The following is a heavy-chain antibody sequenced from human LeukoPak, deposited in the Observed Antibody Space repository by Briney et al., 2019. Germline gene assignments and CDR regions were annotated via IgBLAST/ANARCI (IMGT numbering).Heavy chain of an antibody. J-gene: IGHJ6*03. CDR2: ISGSGGST. V-gene: IGHV3-23*01. D-gene: IGHD3-16*01. Sequence: GGSLVLSCVVSGFPFSTYGMSWVRQAPGKGLEWVSAISGSGGSTYYADSVKGRFTISRDNSKNTLYLQMNSLSAEDTAVYYCAKWGSVAVNYFYYYMDVWGKGTTVTVSS. CDR3: AKWGSVAVNYFYYYMDV. CDR1: GFPFSTYG.